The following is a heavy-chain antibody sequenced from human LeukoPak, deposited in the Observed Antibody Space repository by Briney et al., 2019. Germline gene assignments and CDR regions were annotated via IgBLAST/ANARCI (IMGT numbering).Heavy chain of an antibody. CDR3: ATAFKLELSYYYYGMDV. V-gene: IGHV1-24*01. CDR2: FDPEDGET. Sequence: ASVKVSCKVSRYTLTELSMHWVRQAPGKGLEWMGGFDPEDGETIYAQKFQGRVTMTEDTSTDTAYMELSSLRSEDTAVYYCATAFKLELSYYYYGMDVWGQGTTVTVSS. D-gene: IGHD1-7*01. CDR1: RYTLTELS. J-gene: IGHJ6*02.